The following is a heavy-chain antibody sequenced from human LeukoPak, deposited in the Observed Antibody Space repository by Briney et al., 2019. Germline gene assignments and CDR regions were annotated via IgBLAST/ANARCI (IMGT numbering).Heavy chain of an antibody. CDR2: IKREGSST. CDR1: GFIFSNYW. J-gene: IGHJ4*02. D-gene: IGHD6-13*01. V-gene: IGHV3-74*01. Sequence: GGSLRLSCAASGFIFSNYWMHWLRHAPGKGLVWVSCIKREGSSTNYGDSVKGRFPISRDNAKTTPYLKMKSLRAEDTAVYYCARDGRVAAPGPDLDYWGQGTLVTVSS. CDR3: ARDGRVAAPGPDLDY.